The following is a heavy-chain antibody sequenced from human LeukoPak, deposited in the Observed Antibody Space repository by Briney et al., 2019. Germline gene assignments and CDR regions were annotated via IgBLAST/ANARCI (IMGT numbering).Heavy chain of an antibody. D-gene: IGHD3-22*01. Sequence: GASVKVSCKASGYTFTSYGISWVRQAPGQGLEWMGWISAYNGNTNYAQKLQGRVTMTTDTSTSTAYMELRSLRSDDTAVYYCARDSSPYYDSSGYLLYYFDYWGQGTLVTVSS. CDR3: ARDSSPYYDSSGYLLYYFDY. V-gene: IGHV1-18*01. J-gene: IGHJ4*02. CDR1: GYTFTSYG. CDR2: ISAYNGNT.